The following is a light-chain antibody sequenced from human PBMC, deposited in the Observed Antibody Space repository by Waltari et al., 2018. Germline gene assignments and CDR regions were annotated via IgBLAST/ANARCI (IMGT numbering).Light chain of an antibody. V-gene: IGLV3-1*01. CDR3: QAWDTITGSYV. CDR2: QDS. Sequence: YELAQPHPVSVSTGPTPTIACTGAKWGTKFASCYKQKRCQSPILVIYQDSKTPPGIPERFSGSNSGNTATLTISGTQAMDDADYYCQAWDTITGSYVFGGGTKVTVL. J-gene: IGLJ1*01. CDR1: KWGTKF.